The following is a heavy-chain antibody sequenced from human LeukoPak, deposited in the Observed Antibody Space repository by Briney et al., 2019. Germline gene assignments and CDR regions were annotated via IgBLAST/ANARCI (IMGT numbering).Heavy chain of an antibody. V-gene: IGHV1-2*04. CDR1: GYSSTSYA. CDR2: LNPNSGYT. J-gene: IGHJ4*02. Sequence: GASVKVSCKASGYSSTSYAMNWVRQAPGQGLEWLGYLNPNSGYTKYAQKFQGWVTMTRDTSISTAYLELSSLKSDDTAIYYCTTDPARSTYASYCDYWGQGTLVTVSS. CDR3: TTDPARSTYASYCDY. D-gene: IGHD2-2*01.